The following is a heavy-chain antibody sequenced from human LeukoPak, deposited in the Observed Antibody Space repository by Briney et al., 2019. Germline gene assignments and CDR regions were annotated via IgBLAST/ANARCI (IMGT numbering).Heavy chain of an antibody. Sequence: SETLSLTCAVYGGSFSGYYWSWIRQPPGKGLEWIGEINHSGSTNYNPSLKSRVTISVDTSKNQFSLKLSSATAADTAVYYCARGIRLTYYDFWSGSIDDYYMDVWGKGTTVTVSS. J-gene: IGHJ6*03. V-gene: IGHV4-34*01. CDR3: ARGIRLTYYDFWSGSIDDYYMDV. D-gene: IGHD3-3*01. CDR2: INHSGST. CDR1: GGSFSGYY.